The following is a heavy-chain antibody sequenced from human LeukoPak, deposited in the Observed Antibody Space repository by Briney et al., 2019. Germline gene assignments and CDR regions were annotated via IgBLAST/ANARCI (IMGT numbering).Heavy chain of an antibody. D-gene: IGHD6-19*01. CDR3: ARDRSSGWRFDY. Sequence: GGSLRLSCAGSGFIFNNYAMHWVRQPPGKGLEWVSSISSSSSYIYYADSVKGRFTISRDNAKNSLYPQMNSLRAEDTAVYYCARDRSSGWRFDYWGQGTLVTVSS. J-gene: IGHJ4*02. CDR1: GFIFNNYA. V-gene: IGHV3-21*01. CDR2: ISSSSSYI.